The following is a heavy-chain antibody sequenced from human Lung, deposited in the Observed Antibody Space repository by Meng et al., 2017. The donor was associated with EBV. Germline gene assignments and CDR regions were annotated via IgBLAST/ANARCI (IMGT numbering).Heavy chain of an antibody. J-gene: IGHJ2*01. Sequence: QVQLHQSGPGLVKPSQTLPLTCVLSGDSVSSSSAAWTWIRQSPSRGLEWLGRTYYRSKWYNDYAVFVKSRITINPDTSKNQFSLQLNSVTPEDTAVYYCARGATSVFDLWGRGTLVTVSS. V-gene: IGHV6-1*01. CDR1: GDSVSSSSAA. CDR3: ARGATSVFDL. CDR2: TYYRSKWYN.